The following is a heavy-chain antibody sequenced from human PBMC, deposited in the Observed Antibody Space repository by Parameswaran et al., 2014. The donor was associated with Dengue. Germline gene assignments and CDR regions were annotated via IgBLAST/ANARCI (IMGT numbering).Heavy chain of an antibody. CDR2: INPNSGGT. Sequence: WVRQAPGQGLEWMGWINPNSGGTNYAQKFQGRVTMTRDTSISTAYMELSRLRSDDTAVYYCARGGRLGNQRWLQEEFDYWGQGTLVTVSS. V-gene: IGHV1-2*02. J-gene: IGHJ4*02. CDR3: ARGGRLGNQRWLQEEFDY. D-gene: IGHD5-24*01.